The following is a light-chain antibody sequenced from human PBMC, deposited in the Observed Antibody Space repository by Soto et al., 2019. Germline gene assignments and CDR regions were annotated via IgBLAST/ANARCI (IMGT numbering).Light chain of an antibody. CDR3: SSYTTSTTWV. Sequence: QSALTQPASVSGSPGQTITISCAGTSSDVGVYDFVSWYQQHPGKAPKLLIYDVNNRPAGISNRFSGSKSGNTASLTNSGLQAEDEADYYCSSYTTSTTWVFGGGTKLTVL. V-gene: IGLV2-14*03. CDR2: DVN. CDR1: SSDVGVYDF. J-gene: IGLJ2*01.